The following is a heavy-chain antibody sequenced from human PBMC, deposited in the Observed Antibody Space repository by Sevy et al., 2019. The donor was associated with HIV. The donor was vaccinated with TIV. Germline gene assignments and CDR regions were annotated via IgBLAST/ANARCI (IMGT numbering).Heavy chain of an antibody. CDR1: GLNFDDYG. V-gene: IGHV3-20*04. J-gene: IGHJ4*02. D-gene: IGHD2-21*02. CDR2: INWNGVGT. Sequence: GGSLRLSCAASGLNFDDYGMSWVRQAPGKGLEWVSAINWNGVGTSYADSVKGRFTISRDNAKNSLYVQMNSLRAEETALYYCARERSCGGDCYYIDYWGQGTLVTVSS. CDR3: ARERSCGGDCYYIDY.